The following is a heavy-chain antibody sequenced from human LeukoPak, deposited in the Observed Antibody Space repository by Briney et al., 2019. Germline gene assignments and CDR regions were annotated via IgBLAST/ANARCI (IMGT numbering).Heavy chain of an antibody. CDR1: GGSISSYY. Sequence: SETLSLTCTVSGGSISSYYWSWIRQPPGKGLEWIGYIYYSGSTNYNPSLKSRVTISVDTSKNQFSLKLSSVTAADTAVYYCARRRLFLAPAFDIWGQGTMVPVSS. D-gene: IGHD4/OR15-4a*01. CDR3: ARRRLFLAPAFDI. V-gene: IGHV4-59*08. CDR2: IYYSGST. J-gene: IGHJ3*02.